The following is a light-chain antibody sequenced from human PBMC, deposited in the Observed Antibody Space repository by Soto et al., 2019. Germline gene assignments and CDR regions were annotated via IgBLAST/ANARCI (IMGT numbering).Light chain of an antibody. CDR3: SSNTTNNISQIV. J-gene: IGLJ1*01. CDR1: SSDVGGYNY. CDR2: DVT. Sequence: QSVLTQPASVSGSPGQSITISCTGTSSDVGGYNYVSWYQHHPGKAPKLIIYDVTNRPSGVSNPFSGSKSGNTASLTISGLQPEDEADYYCSSNTTNNISQIVVGTRTNDTV. V-gene: IGLV2-14*03.